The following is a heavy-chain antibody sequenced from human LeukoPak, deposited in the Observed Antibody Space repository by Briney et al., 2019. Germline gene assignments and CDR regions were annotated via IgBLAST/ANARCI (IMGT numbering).Heavy chain of an antibody. Sequence: SQTLSLTSTVSAVSASNYYWTWNAQPPGHGLKGMGNIFNSGITNSPTFLNGRITISVDTSKNKFSLTLSSVTAADAATYYCARESSVLHGDTAPLDIWGQGTMVTVSS. V-gene: IGHV4-4*08. CDR2: IFNSGIT. CDR1: AVSASNYY. J-gene: IGHJ3*02. D-gene: IGHD5-18*01. CDR3: ARESSVLHGDTAPLDI.